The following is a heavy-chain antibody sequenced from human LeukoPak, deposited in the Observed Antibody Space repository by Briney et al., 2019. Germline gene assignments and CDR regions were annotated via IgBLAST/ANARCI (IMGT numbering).Heavy chain of an antibody. D-gene: IGHD4-17*01. CDR1: GFTFSSTS. Sequence: PGGSLRLSCAASGFTFSSTSMSWVRQAPGKGLEWVAVTVGGGDGTYYADSVKGRFTISRDNSNNTLYLQMNSLRAEDTAVYYCARSFTVTPNFDYWGQGTLVTVSS. V-gene: IGHV3-23*01. CDR3: ARSFTVTPNFDY. CDR2: TVGGGDGT. J-gene: IGHJ4*02.